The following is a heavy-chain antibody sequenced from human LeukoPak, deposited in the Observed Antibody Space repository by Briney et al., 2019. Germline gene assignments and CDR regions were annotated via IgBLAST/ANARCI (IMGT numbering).Heavy chain of an antibody. D-gene: IGHD3-3*01. Sequence: GGSLRLSCAASGFTFSSYAMSWVRQAPGKGLEWVSAISGSGGITYYADSVKGRFTISRDNSKNTLYLQMNSLRAEDTAVYYCAKDEKRITIFGVVIPFDYWGQGTLVTVSS. CDR2: ISGSGGIT. CDR1: GFTFSSYA. J-gene: IGHJ4*02. V-gene: IGHV3-23*01. CDR3: AKDEKRITIFGVVIPFDY.